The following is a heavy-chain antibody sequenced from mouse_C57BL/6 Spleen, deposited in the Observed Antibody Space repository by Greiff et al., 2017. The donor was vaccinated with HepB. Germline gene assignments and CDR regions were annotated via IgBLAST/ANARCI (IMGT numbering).Heavy chain of an antibody. Sequence: DVKLVESGGGLVQPGGSLKLSCAASGFTFSDYYMYWVRQTPEKRLEWVAYISNGGGSTYYPDTVKGRFTISRDNAKNTLYLQMSRLKSEDTAMYYCARRTGDPLYAMDYWGQGTSVTVSS. D-gene: IGHD4-1*01. CDR2: ISNGGGST. CDR1: GFTFSDYY. CDR3: ARRTGDPLYAMDY. V-gene: IGHV5-12*01. J-gene: IGHJ4*01.